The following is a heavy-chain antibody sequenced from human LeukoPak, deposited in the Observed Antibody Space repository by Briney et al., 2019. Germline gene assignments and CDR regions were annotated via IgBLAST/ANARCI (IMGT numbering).Heavy chain of an antibody. J-gene: IGHJ6*02. CDR2: IYDSGST. CDR3: AGMGYYYYGMDV. V-gene: IGHV4-39*01. CDR1: GGSIRSSYYY. Sequence: PTETLSLTCTVSGGSIRSSYYYWGWIRQPPGKGLEWIGSIYDSGSTYYNPSLKSRVTVSVDTSKNQFSLKLNSVTAADTAVYYCAGMGYYYYGMDVWGQGTTVTVSS.